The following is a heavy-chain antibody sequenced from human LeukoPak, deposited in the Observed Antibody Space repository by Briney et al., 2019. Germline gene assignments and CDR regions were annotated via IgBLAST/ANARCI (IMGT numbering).Heavy chain of an antibody. V-gene: IGHV4-39*01. CDR1: GDPMSRGDYY. Sequence: SETLSLPYTVSGDPMSRGDYYCGSIRQPPGKGLEWIGNIRYSGSTYYSPSLKSRVTISLDTSKNQCSLKLNSMTAADTAVYYCARRRGGTAELDSWGQGTLVTVS. J-gene: IGHJ5*01. CDR3: ARRRGGTAELDS. D-gene: IGHD2-15*01. CDR2: IRYSGST.